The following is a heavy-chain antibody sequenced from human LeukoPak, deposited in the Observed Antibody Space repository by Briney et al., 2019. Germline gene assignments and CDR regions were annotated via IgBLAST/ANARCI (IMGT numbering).Heavy chain of an antibody. CDR2: ISLTGRT. CDR3: TRESGPYCPFGY. CDR1: GGSISSTNW. D-gene: IGHD1-26*01. J-gene: IGHJ4*02. Sequence: SETLSLTCGVSGGSISSTNWWSWVRQPPGQGLEFIGEISLTGRTNYNPSLIGRVIMSLDESRNQLSLTLASVTAADTAMYYCTRESGPYCPFGYWGQGTLVVVPS. V-gene: IGHV4-4*02.